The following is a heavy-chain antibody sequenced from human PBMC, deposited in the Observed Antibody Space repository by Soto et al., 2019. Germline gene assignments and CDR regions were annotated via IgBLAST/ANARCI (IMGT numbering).Heavy chain of an antibody. Sequence: EVQLLESGGGLVQPGGSLRLSCAASGFTFSSYAMSWVRQAPGKGLEWVSAISGSGGSTYYADSVKGRFTISRDNSKNTLYRQMNSLRAEDTAVYYCAKDESSSWYGQNFDYWGQGTLVTVSS. CDR3: AKDESSSWYGQNFDY. V-gene: IGHV3-23*01. CDR1: GFTFSSYA. J-gene: IGHJ4*02. CDR2: ISGSGGST. D-gene: IGHD6-13*01.